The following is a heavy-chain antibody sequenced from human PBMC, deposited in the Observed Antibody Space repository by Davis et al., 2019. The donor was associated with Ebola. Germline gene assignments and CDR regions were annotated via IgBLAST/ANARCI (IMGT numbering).Heavy chain of an antibody. CDR1: GFTFSSYW. CDR3: ARDFRSGSYYLDY. Sequence: GGSLRLSCAASGFTFSSYWMSWVRQAPGKGLEWVAVIWYDGSNKYYADSVKGRFTISRDNSKNTLYLQMNSLRAEDTAVYYCARDFRSGSYYLDYWGQGTLVTVSS. V-gene: IGHV3-33*08. J-gene: IGHJ4*02. D-gene: IGHD1-26*01. CDR2: IWYDGSNK.